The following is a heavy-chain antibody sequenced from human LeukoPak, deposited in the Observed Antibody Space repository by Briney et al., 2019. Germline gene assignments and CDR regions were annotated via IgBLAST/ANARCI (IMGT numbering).Heavy chain of an antibody. CDR1: GFTFSSYG. V-gene: IGHV3-30*02. J-gene: IGHJ4*02. D-gene: IGHD4-17*01. CDR2: IRYDGSNK. Sequence: SGGSLRLSCAASGFTFSSYGMHWVRQAPGKGLEWVAFIRYDGSNKYYVGSVKGRFTISRDNSKNTLSLQMNSLRAEDTAVYYCAKGSGALGLRCHAYWGQGTLVTVSS. CDR3: AKGSGALGLRCHAY.